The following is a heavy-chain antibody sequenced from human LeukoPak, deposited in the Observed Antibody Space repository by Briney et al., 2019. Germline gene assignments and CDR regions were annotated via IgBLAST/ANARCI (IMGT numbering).Heavy chain of an antibody. CDR1: GYTFTSYD. J-gene: IGHJ4*02. D-gene: IGHD7-27*01. CDR2: MNPNSGAS. Sequence: VASVKVSCKASGYTFTSYDINWLRQATGQGPEWMGWMNPNSGASGYAQKFQGRVTMTRSTSINAAYMELSSLRSEDTAVYYCAGAPRSWGFDYWGQGTLVTVSS. CDR3: AGAPRSWGFDY. V-gene: IGHV1-8*01.